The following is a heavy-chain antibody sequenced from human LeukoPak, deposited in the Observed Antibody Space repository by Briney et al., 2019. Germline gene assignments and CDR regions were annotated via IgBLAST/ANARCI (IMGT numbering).Heavy chain of an antibody. CDR2: INHSGST. CDR1: GGSFSGYY. V-gene: IGHV4-34*01. CDR3: ARVRRGYYGSGSYYNGHWFDP. J-gene: IGHJ5*02. Sequence: PETLSLTCAVYGGSFSGYYWSWIRQPPGKGLEWIGEINHSGSTNYNPSLKSRVTISVDTSKNQFSLKLSSVTAADTAVYYCARVRRGYYGSGSYYNGHWFDPWGQGTLVTVSS. D-gene: IGHD3-10*01.